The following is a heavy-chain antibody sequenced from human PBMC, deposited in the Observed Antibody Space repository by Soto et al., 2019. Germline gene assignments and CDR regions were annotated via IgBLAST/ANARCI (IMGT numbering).Heavy chain of an antibody. CDR3: ARVSGDILTGYYNHNSYYFDY. J-gene: IGHJ4*02. CDR1: GGTFSSYA. CDR2: IIPIFGTA. D-gene: IGHD3-9*01. V-gene: IGHV1-69*13. Sequence: GAAVKVTCKASGGTFSSYAISWVRQAPGQGLEWMGGIIPIFGTANYAQKCQGRVTITADEFTSTAYMELSSLRSEDKAVYYCARVSGDILTGYYNHNSYYFDYWGQGTLVTVSS.